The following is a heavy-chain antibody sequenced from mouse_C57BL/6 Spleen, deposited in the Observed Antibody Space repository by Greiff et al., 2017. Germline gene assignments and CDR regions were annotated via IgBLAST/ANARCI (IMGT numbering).Heavy chain of an antibody. CDR2: IHPNSGST. CDR3: ARGLDYFDY. J-gene: IGHJ2*01. V-gene: IGHV1-64*01. Sequence: QVQLKESGAELVKPGASVKLSCKASGYTFTSYWMHWVKQRPGQGLEWIGMIHPNSGSTNYNEKFKSKATLTVDKSSSTAYMQLSSLTSEDSAVYYCARGLDYFDYGGQGTTLTVSS. D-gene: IGHD2-2*01. CDR1: GYTFTSYW.